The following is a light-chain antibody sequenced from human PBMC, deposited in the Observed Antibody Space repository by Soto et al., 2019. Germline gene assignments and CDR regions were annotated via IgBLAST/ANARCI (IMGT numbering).Light chain of an antibody. CDR3: QQYGSSHPKT. Sequence: ILLTQSPCTLTLSPGDRATLSCRASHSMSNSNLAWYQHKPGQAPRLLIYGASSRATGIPDRFSGTGSETDFTLTISRLEHEDFAVYYCQQYGSSHPKTFGQGTKVDIK. V-gene: IGKV3-20*01. CDR2: GAS. J-gene: IGKJ1*01. CDR1: HSMSNSN.